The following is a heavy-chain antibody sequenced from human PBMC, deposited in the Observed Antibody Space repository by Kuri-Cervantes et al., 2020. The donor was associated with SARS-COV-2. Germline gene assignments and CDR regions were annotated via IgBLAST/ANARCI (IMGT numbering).Heavy chain of an antibody. Sequence: SETLSLTCAVYGGSFSGYYWSWIRQPPGKGLEWIGEINHSGSTNYNPSLESRVTISVDTSKNQFSLKLSSVTAADTAVYYCARVRGYSYGPLYYYNGMDVWGQGTTVTVSS. V-gene: IGHV4-34*01. J-gene: IGHJ6*02. CDR3: ARVRGYSYGPLYYYNGMDV. CDR1: GGSFSGYY. CDR2: INHSGST. D-gene: IGHD5-18*01.